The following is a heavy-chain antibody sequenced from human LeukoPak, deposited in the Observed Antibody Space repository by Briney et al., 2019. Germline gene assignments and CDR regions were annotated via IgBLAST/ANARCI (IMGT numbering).Heavy chain of an antibody. D-gene: IGHD2-2*01. CDR3: TTDSYPYCSSTSCPAFDY. J-gene: IGHJ4*02. CDR1: GFTFSSYA. Sequence: GRSLRLSCAASGFTFSSYAMHWVRQAPGKGLEWVAVISYDGSNKYYADSVKGRFTISRDNSKNTLYLQMNSLKTEDTAVYYCTTDSYPYCSSTSCPAFDYWGQGTLVTVSS. CDR2: ISYDGSNK. V-gene: IGHV3-30-3*01.